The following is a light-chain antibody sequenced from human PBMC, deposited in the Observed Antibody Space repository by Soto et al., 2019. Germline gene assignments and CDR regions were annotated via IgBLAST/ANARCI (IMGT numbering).Light chain of an antibody. CDR2: DAS. J-gene: IGKJ4*01. V-gene: IGKV3-20*01. CDR3: QQCGGAPLT. CDR1: QSLSSSC. Sequence: EIVLTQSPGTLSLSPGERAALSCRASQSLSSSCLAWYQQRPGQAPRLLIYDASTRATGIPDRFSGSGSGTDFTLTISRLEPEDFAVYFCQQCGGAPLTFGGGTKVEIK.